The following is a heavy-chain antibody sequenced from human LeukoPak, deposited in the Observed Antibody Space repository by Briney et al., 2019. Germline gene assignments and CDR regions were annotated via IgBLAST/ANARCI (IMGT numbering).Heavy chain of an antibody. CDR2: VNSDGSGT. Sequence: GGSLRLSCAASGFTFSRYSMHWVRQAPGKGLVWVSHVNSDGSGTDYADSVKGRFTISRDNAKNSLYLQMNSLRAEDTAVYYCAELGITMIGGVWGKGTTVTISS. CDR1: GFTFSRYS. D-gene: IGHD3-10*02. CDR3: AELGITMIGGV. J-gene: IGHJ6*04. V-gene: IGHV3-74*01.